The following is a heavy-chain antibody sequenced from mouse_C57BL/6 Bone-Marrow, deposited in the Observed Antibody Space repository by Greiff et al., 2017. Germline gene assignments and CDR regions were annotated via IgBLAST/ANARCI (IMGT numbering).Heavy chain of an antibody. J-gene: IGHJ4*01. CDR1: GYTFTSYW. Sequence: VQLQQPGAELVKPGASVKMSCKASGYTFTSYWITWVKQRPGQGLEWIGDIYPGSGSTNYNEKFKSKATLTVDPSSSTAYMQLSSLTSEDSAVYYCARRKIGIITTGGYAMDYWGQGTSVTVSS. CDR3: ARRKIGIITTGGYAMDY. CDR2: IYPGSGST. D-gene: IGHD1-1*01. V-gene: IGHV1-55*01.